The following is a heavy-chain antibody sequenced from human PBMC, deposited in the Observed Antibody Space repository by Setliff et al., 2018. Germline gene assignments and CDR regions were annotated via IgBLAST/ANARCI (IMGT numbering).Heavy chain of an antibody. CDR2: VFPSGAT. CDR1: GDSMSGAS. J-gene: IGHJ6*03. D-gene: IGHD3-10*01. V-gene: IGHV4-59*01. CDR3: AGGQPLVRKYYYYMDV. Sequence: PSETLSLTCTVSGDSMSGASIWSWIRQPPGKGLEFMGCVFPSGATKYDPSLKSRLTISVDTSKNQFSLKLTSVTAADTAVYFCAGGQPLVRKYYYYMDVWGKGTTVTVSS.